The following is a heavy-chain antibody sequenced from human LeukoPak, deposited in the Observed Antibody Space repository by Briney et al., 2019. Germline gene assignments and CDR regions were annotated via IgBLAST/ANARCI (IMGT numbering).Heavy chain of an antibody. D-gene: IGHD2-15*01. CDR2: INHSGST. J-gene: IGHJ4*02. CDR3: ARGEYCSGGSFYWGYYFDY. Sequence: SETLSLTCAVYGGSFSGYYWSWIRQPRGKGLEWIGEINHSGSTNYNPSLKRRVTISVDTSKNRFSLKLSSVTAADTAVYYCARGEYCSGGSFYWGYYFDYWGQGTLVTVSS. CDR1: GGSFSGYY. V-gene: IGHV4-34*01.